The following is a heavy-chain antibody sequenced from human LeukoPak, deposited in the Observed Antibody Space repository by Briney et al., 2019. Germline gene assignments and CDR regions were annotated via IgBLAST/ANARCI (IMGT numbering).Heavy chain of an antibody. V-gene: IGHV4-59*01. CDR2: IYESGST. CDR1: GGSISGYY. D-gene: IGHD3-22*01. J-gene: IGHJ4*02. CDR3: ARDRYDHDSSGYYEF. Sequence: SETLSLTCTVSGGSISGYYWSWIRQPPGKELEWIGYIYESGSTDYNPSLRSRVTISRDTSKNQVSLKLTSVTTADTAVHYCARDRYDHDSSGYYEFWGQGTLVTVSS.